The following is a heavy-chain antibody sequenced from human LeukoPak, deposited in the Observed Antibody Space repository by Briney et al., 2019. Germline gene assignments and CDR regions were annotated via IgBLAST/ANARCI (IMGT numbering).Heavy chain of an antibody. CDR2: MNPNSGNT. CDR1: GYTFTSYD. V-gene: IGHV1-8*01. CDR3: AKGSGSYWAYYFDY. D-gene: IGHD3-10*01. J-gene: IGHJ4*02. Sequence: ASVKVSCKASGYTFTSYDINWVRQATGQGLEWMGWMNPNSGNTGYARKLQGRVTMTRNTSISTAYMELSSLRSEDTAVYYCAKGSGSYWAYYFDYWGQGTLVTVSS.